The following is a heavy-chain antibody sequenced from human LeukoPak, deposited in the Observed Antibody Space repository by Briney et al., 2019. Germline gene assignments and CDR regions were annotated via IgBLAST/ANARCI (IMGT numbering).Heavy chain of an antibody. V-gene: IGHV3-48*04. D-gene: IGHD3-10*01. J-gene: IGHJ3*02. CDR3: ARERDVLLWFGEPPRGAFDI. CDR2: ISSSSSTI. Sequence: GGSLRLSCAASGFTFSSYSMNWVRQAPGKGLEWVSYISSSSSTIYYADSVKGRFTISRDNAKNSLYLQMNSLRAEDTAVYYCARERDVLLWFGEPPRGAFDIWGQGTMVTVSS. CDR1: GFTFSSYS.